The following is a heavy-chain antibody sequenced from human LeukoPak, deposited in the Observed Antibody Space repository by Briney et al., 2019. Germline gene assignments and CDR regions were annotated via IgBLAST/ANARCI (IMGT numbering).Heavy chain of an antibody. V-gene: IGHV1-8*01. CDR1: GYTFTSYD. CDR2: MNPNSGNT. Sequence: ASVTVSCKASGYTFTSYDINWVRQAPGQGLEWMGWMNPNSGNTGYAQKFQGRVTMTRNTSISTAYMELSSLRSEDTAVYYCARRVPAAINRYYDFWSGYYIGSTFDYWGQGTLVTVSS. J-gene: IGHJ4*02. D-gene: IGHD3-3*01. CDR3: ARRVPAAINRYYDFWSGYYIGSTFDY.